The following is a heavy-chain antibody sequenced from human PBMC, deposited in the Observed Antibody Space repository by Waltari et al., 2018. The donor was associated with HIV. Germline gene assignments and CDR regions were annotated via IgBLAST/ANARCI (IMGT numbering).Heavy chain of an antibody. CDR2: VLRIFGSV. D-gene: IGHD3-3*01. Sequence: QVQLVQSGAEVKKPGSSVKVSCTSSGGPVSSYAVSWVRQAPGQGLEWVGGVLRIFGSVHYDQQVQGRVKITADGSTSTVYMELSSLISEDTAGDYCARDKAHNDVWSGYVSWGQGTLVTVSS. V-gene: IGHV1-69*01. CDR1: GGPVSSYA. J-gene: IGHJ5*02. CDR3: ARDKAHNDVWSGYVS.